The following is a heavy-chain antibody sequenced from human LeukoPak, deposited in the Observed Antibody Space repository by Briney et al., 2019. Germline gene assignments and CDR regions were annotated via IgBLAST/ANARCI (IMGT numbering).Heavy chain of an antibody. J-gene: IGHJ3*01. Sequence: GGSLRLSCAASGFTFSNFALTWVRQAPGKGLERVSTISGPGSATYYANSVQGRFIISRDNPKNTLYVQMNSLRAEDTAIYYCAKPGGPGIAARGAFDLWGQGTLVTVSS. CDR3: AKPGGPGIAARGAFDL. CDR2: ISGPGSAT. CDR1: GFTFSNFA. V-gene: IGHV3-23*01. D-gene: IGHD6-25*01.